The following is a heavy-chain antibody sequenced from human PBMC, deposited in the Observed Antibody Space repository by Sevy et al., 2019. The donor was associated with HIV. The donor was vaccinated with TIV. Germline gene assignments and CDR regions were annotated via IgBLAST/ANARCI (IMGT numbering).Heavy chain of an antibody. Sequence: GSLRLSCTASGFTFGDYAMNWFRQAPGNGLEWVGFIRTKAYGGTTEYAASVKGRFTISRDDSKSIAYLQMNSLKTEDTAMYYCTRGRYTYVPFDYWGQGTLVTVSS. J-gene: IGHJ4*02. D-gene: IGHD3-10*02. CDR2: IRTKAYGGTT. CDR3: TRGRYTYVPFDY. CDR1: GFTFGDYA. V-gene: IGHV3-49*03.